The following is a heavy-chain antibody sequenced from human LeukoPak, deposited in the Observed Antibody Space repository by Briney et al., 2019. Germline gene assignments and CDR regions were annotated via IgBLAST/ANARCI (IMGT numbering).Heavy chain of an antibody. CDR2: INLNTGGT. V-gene: IGHV1-2*02. CDR3: ARGSGWCTGMDY. CDR1: GYTFTGYY. J-gene: IGHJ4*02. Sequence: GASVTVSCKASGYTFTGYYMHWVRQAPGHGLEWMGWINLNTGGTNYAQKFQGRVTMTRDTSIATAYMDLTRLTSDDTAVYYCARGSGWCTGMDYWGQGTLVTVSS. D-gene: IGHD6-19*01.